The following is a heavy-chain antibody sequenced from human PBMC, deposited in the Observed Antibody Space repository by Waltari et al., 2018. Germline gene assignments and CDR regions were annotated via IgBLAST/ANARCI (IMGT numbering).Heavy chain of an antibody. Sequence: EVQPVESGGGLVQTVGSLRLSCAACGFTFSSYEITWVRQAPGKGLEWVSYISSGGSNIFYAESVKGRFTISGDNAKNSLYLQMNSLGVEDTAVYYCTRERSVAGKGNLGYWGRGTLVTVSS. CDR3: TRERSVAGKGNLGY. CDR2: ISSGGSNI. D-gene: IGHD3-10*01. CDR1: GFTFSSYE. J-gene: IGHJ4*02. V-gene: IGHV3-48*03.